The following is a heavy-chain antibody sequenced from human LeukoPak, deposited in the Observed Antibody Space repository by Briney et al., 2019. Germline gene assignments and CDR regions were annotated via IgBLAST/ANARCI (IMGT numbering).Heavy chain of an antibody. CDR3: AKLLRDVTIYDF. Sequence: GGSLRLSCAASGFTFRNFWMSWVRQAPGKGLEWVASINQDQSAKFYVDSVRGRFTISRDNAQNSLFLQMNSLRAEDTAFYYCAKLLRDVTIYDFWGQGALVTVS. V-gene: IGHV3-7*01. J-gene: IGHJ4*01. D-gene: IGHD4-23*01. CDR1: GFTFRNFW. CDR2: INQDQSAK.